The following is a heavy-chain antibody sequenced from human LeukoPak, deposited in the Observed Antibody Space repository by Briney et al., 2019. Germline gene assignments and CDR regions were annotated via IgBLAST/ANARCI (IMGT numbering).Heavy chain of an antibody. J-gene: IGHJ4*02. D-gene: IGHD3-16*02. CDR2: ISGSGGST. CDR1: GFTFSSYA. CDR3: AKEPAYDYVWGSYRYIGRVFDY. Sequence: GGSLRLSCAASGFTFSSYAMSRVRQAPGKGLEWVSAISGSGGSTYYADSVKGRFTISRDNSKNTLYLQMNSLRAEDTAVYYCAKEPAYDYVWGSYRYIGRVFDYWGQGTLVTVSS. V-gene: IGHV3-23*01.